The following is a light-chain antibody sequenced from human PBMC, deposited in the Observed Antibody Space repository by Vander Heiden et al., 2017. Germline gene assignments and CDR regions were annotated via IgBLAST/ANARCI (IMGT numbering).Light chain of an antibody. Sequence: DIQMTQSPSSLSASVGDRVTITCRASQSISNYLNWYQQKPGKAPKLLIYAASSLQSGVPSRFSGSGSGTDFTLTIGSLQPEDFATYYCQQSYNTPKTFGQGTKVEIK. CDR1: QSISNY. J-gene: IGKJ1*01. CDR2: AAS. V-gene: IGKV1-39*01. CDR3: QQSYNTPKT.